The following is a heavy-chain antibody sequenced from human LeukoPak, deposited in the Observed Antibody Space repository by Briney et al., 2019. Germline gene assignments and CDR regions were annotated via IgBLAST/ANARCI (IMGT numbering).Heavy chain of an antibody. V-gene: IGHV4-4*07. CDR1: GGPISKYY. Sequence: SETLSLTCSVSGGPISKYYLSWIRQAAGKGLEWIGRIFTSGSATSSSSLKSRVTMSVDTSKNQFSLNLSSVTAADTALYYRVSGYGSGSYHLWGQGILVTVSS. CDR2: IFTSGSA. J-gene: IGHJ5*02. D-gene: IGHD3-10*01. CDR3: VSGYGSGSYHL.